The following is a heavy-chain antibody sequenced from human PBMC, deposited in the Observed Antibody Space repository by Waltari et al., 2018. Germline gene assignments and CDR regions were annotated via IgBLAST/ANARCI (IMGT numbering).Heavy chain of an antibody. D-gene: IGHD6-19*01. CDR2: IRRQPYNYAT. V-gene: IGHV3-73*01. Sequence: EVQVVESGGGLVQPGGYMTLSCATSGFSFGGPTIHWVRQTSGKGLEWVGRIRRQPYNYATAYSASVKGRFTISRDDSKNTAYLQMNNLMTEDTAVYYCSGGEVTGTDFWGQGTLVTVSS. CDR1: GFSFGGPT. J-gene: IGHJ4*02. CDR3: SGGEVTGTDF.